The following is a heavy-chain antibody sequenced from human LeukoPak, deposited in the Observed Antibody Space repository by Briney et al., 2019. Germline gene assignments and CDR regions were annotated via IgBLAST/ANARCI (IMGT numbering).Heavy chain of an antibody. J-gene: IGHJ4*02. CDR1: GYTFTGYY. CDR2: INPNSGGT. V-gene: IGHV1-2*02. CDR3: ARTPELRYETTVTTFDY. D-gene: IGHD4-17*01. Sequence: GASVKVSCKASGYTFTGYYMHWVRQAPGQGLEWMGWINPNSGGTNYAQKFQGRVTMTRDTSISTAYMELSRLRSDDTAVYYCARTPELRYETTVTTFDYWGQGTLVTVSS.